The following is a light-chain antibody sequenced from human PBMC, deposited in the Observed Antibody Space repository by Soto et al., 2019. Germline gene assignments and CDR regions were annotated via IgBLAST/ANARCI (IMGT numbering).Light chain of an antibody. V-gene: IGKV3-15*01. CDR2: GAS. Sequence: ETVVTQSPATLSLSPGGRATLSCRASQSISDTLAWYQQKPGQAPRLLIHGASTRAPGFPARFSGSGSGTDFTLTISSLQSEDFAVYYCQQYNNWPWTFGQGTKVDIK. CDR3: QQYNNWPWT. CDR1: QSISDT. J-gene: IGKJ1*01.